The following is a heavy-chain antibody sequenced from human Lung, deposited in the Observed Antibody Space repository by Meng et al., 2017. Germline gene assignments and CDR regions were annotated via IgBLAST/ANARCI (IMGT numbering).Heavy chain of an antibody. Sequence: GGSLRLSCAASGFTFSSYALHWVRQAPGKGLEWMTIITYDGSFKYYADSVKGRFTISRDNSKNTLYLQVNRLRVEDTAVDYCARESYNTYMDVWGQGTTVTVSS. CDR1: GFTFSSYA. V-gene: IGHV3-30*04. CDR3: ARESYNTYMDV. CDR2: ITYDGSFK. D-gene: IGHD3-3*01. J-gene: IGHJ6*02.